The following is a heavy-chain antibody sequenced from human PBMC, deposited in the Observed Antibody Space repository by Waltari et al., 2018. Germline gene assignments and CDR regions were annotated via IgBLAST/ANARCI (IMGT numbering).Heavy chain of an antibody. Sequence: QVQLVQSGAEVKKPGASVKVSCKASGDTFTGYYMHGGRQAPGQGLEWMGWINPNRGGTNDAQKFQGRVTMTRDASISTAYMELSRLRSDDTAVYYCARPGGGNWGPFDYWGQGTLVTVSS. J-gene: IGHJ4*02. D-gene: IGHD7-27*01. CDR2: INPNRGGT. V-gene: IGHV1-2*02. CDR1: GDTFTGYY. CDR3: ARPGGGNWGPFDY.